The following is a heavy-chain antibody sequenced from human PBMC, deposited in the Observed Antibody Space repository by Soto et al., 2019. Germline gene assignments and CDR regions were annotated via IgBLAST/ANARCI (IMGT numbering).Heavy chain of an antibody. J-gene: IGHJ6*02. V-gene: IGHV4-30-2*01. CDR3: ARALIDYYYGSGRRDYGMDV. CDR1: GGSISSGGYS. CDR2: LYHRATT. Sequence: TLSLTCAVSGGSISSGGYSWSWSRQPRGKGLEGMGYLYHRATTSYNPSLKSRVTISVDRSKNQFSLKLSSVTAAATAVYYSARALIDYYYGSGRRDYGMDVWGQGTTVTVSS. D-gene: IGHD3-10*01.